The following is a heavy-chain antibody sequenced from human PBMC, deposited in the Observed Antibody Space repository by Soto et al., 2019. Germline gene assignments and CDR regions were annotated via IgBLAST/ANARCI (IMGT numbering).Heavy chain of an antibody. CDR3: ARDQWQVSHYYYYGMDV. Sequence: QVQLQESGPGLVKPSETLSLTCTVSGGSISSYYWSWIRQPAGMGLEWIGRIYTSGSTNYNPSLKSRVTMSVDTSKNQFSLKLSSVTAADTAVYYCARDQWQVSHYYYYGMDVWGQGTTVTVSS. D-gene: IGHD2-8*01. V-gene: IGHV4-4*07. CDR1: GGSISSYY. J-gene: IGHJ6*02. CDR2: IYTSGST.